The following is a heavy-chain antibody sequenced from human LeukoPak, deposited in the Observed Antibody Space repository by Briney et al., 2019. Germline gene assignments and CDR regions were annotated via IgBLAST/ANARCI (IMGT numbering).Heavy chain of an antibody. CDR1: GFTFNSYW. V-gene: IGHV3-74*01. Sequence: GGSRRLSCAASGFTFNSYWFHWVRQAPGKGLVWVSRIGNDDSDTIYADSVKGRFTISRDNAKSTLYLQMNSLRADDTAAYYCARGGYDHAFDIWGQGTMVTVSS. D-gene: IGHD2-15*01. CDR3: ARGGYDHAFDI. J-gene: IGHJ3*02. CDR2: IGNDDSDT.